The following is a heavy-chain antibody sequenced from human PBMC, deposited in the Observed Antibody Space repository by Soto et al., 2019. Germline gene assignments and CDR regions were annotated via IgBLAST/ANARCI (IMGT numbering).Heavy chain of an antibody. CDR2: INPSGGST. J-gene: IGHJ4*02. CDR3: ARDRPGPPMTTVTKFPLGPPDY. CDR1: GYTFTSYY. Sequence: ASVKVSCKASGYTFTSYYMHWVRQAPGQGLEWMGIINPSGGSTSYAQKFQGRVTMTRDTSTSTVYMELSSLRSEDTAVYYCARDRPGPPMTTVTKFPLGPPDYWGQGTLVTVS. V-gene: IGHV1-46*03. D-gene: IGHD4-4*01.